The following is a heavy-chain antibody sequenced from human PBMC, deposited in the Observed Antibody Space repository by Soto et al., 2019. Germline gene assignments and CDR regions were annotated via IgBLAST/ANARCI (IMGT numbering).Heavy chain of an antibody. V-gene: IGHV4-34*01. CDR1: GGSFSGYY. CDR3: ARAYFGSGSPFDI. J-gene: IGHJ3*02. Sequence: SETLSLTCSIYGGSFSGYYCSWIRQPPGKVLEWIGEISHSGSTSYNPSPSSRVTISVDKSKNQLSLNLTSVTAADTALYYCARAYFGSGSPFDIRGQGTMVTVSS. D-gene: IGHD3-10*01. CDR2: ISHSGST.